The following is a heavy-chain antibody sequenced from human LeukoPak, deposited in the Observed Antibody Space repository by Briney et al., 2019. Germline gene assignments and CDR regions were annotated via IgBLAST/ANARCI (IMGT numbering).Heavy chain of an antibody. J-gene: IGHJ4*02. D-gene: IGHD2-2*01. V-gene: IGHV3-7*01. CDR3: GRLAHNAWYAIDF. CDR1: GFTFSSYA. Sequence: GGSLRLSCAASGFTFSSYAMHWVRQAPGKGLEWLANILPDGSQKYYVDSVKGRFTISRDNPKNSLYLQINNLRAEDTAVYYCGRLAHNAWYAIDFWGQGTLVTVSS. CDR2: ILPDGSQK.